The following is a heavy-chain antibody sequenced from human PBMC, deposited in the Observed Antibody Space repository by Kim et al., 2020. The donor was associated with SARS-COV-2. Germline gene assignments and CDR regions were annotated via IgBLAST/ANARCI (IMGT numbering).Heavy chain of an antibody. CDR2: INFSAGVT. Sequence: ASVKVSCQASGYIFTNFYLHWVRQAPGQGLEWMGIINFSAGVTSYAQMFQGRVTMTTDTSTSTVYMELSSLISEDTAVYYCVREVHSNFDYCCQGTLVTV. J-gene: IGHJ4*02. CDR1: GYIFTNFY. CDR3: VREVHSNFDY. V-gene: IGHV1-46*01.